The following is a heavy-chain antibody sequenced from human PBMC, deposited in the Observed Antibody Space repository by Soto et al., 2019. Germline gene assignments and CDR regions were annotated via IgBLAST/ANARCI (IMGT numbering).Heavy chain of an antibody. Sequence: QVQLVESGGGVVQPGRSLRLSCAASGFTFSSYGMHWVRQTPGKGLEWVAVISYDGKNKDYADSVKGRFTISRDNSKNTLYLQMDSLRAEDTAVYCCARVLEASRSYYIPWAYWGQGTLVTVSS. CDR1: GFTFSSYG. CDR3: ARVLEASRSYYIPWAY. CDR2: ISYDGKNK. J-gene: IGHJ4*02. V-gene: IGHV3-30*03. D-gene: IGHD3-10*01.